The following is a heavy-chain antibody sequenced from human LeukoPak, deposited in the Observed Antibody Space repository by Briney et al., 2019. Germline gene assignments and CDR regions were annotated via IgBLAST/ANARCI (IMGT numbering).Heavy chain of an antibody. D-gene: IGHD6-13*01. CDR3: ARDRHIAAAVYYYYMDV. J-gene: IGHJ6*03. CDR2: TSGSGGST. V-gene: IGHV3-23*01. Sequence: PGGSLRLSCAASGFTFSSYAMTWVRQAPGKGLEWVSATSGSGGSTYYADSVKGRFTISRDNSKDTLYLQINSLRAEDTAVYYCARDRHIAAAVYYYYMDVWGKGTPVTVSS. CDR1: GFTFSSYA.